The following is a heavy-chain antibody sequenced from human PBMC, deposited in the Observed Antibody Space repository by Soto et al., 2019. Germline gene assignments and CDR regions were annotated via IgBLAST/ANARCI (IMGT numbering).Heavy chain of an antibody. CDR3: ARAPCPNGVCSSFDY. V-gene: IGHV1-69*01. CDR1: GGTFSSSA. D-gene: IGHD2-8*01. J-gene: IGHJ4*02. Sequence: QVQLVQSGAEVKKPGSSVNVSCKASGGTFSSSAISWVRQAPGQGLEWMGVIIPIFGTANYAQKFHGRVTITADESTTTAHMELSSLRSEDTAVYYCARAPCPNGVCSSFDYWGQGTLVTVSS. CDR2: IIPIFGTA.